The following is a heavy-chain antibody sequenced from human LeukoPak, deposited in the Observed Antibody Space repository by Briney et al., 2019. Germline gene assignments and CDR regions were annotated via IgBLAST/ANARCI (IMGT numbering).Heavy chain of an antibody. V-gene: IGHV1-69*01. CDR1: GGTFXXXA. CDR2: IIPIFGTA. J-gene: IGHJ6*02. D-gene: IGHD6-13*01. Sequence: VSXXASGGTFXXXAISWXRQAPGQGLEWMGGIIPIFGTANYAQKFQGRVTITADESTSTAYMELSSLRSEDTAVYYCARGVSLGSLNGMDVWGQGTTVTVSS. CDR3: ARGVSLGSLNGMDV.